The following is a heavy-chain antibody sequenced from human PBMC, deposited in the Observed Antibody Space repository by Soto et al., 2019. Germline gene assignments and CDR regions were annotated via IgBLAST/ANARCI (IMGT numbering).Heavy chain of an antibody. J-gene: IGHJ4*02. Sequence: PGRSLRLSCAASGFTFSSSWMHWVRQAPGEGLVWVSRIKTDGSSTSYADSVKGRFTISRDNAKNTMYLQMNSLRAEDTAVYYCARVGVGHYEFDYWGQGT. CDR2: IKTDGSST. CDR3: ARVGVGHYEFDY. D-gene: IGHD3-16*01. CDR1: GFTFSSSW. V-gene: IGHV3-74*01.